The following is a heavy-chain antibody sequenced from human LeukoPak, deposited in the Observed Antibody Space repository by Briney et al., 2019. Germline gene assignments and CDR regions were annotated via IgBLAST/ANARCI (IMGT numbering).Heavy chain of an antibody. D-gene: IGHD2-2*02. J-gene: IGHJ6*02. V-gene: IGHV3-74*01. CDR3: VRDRYYTMDV. Sequence: PGGSLRLSCAASGISFSDSWMHWVRQAPGMGLAWVSRISADESGTNYADSVKGRFTISRDSAKNTLYLQMNSLRVEDTAVYYCVRDRYYTMDVWGQGTTVTVSS. CDR2: ISADESGT. CDR1: GISFSDSW.